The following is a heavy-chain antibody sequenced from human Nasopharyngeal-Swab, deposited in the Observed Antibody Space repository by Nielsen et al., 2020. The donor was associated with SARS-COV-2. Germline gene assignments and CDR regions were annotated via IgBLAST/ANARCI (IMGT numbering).Heavy chain of an antibody. D-gene: IGHD6-19*01. J-gene: IGHJ4*02. V-gene: IGHV4-59*01. CDR2: IYYSGST. CDR1: GGSISSYY. CDR3: ARGGSGFLHYVFDY. Sequence: SETLSLTCTVSGGSISSYYWSWIRQPPGKELEWIGYIYYSGSTNYNPSLKSRVTISVDTSKNQFSLKLSSVTAADTAVYYCARGGSGFLHYVFDYWGQGTLVTVSS.